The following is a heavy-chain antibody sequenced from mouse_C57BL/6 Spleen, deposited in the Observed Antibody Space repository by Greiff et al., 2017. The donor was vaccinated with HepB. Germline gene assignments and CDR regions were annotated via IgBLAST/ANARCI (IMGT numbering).Heavy chain of an antibody. CDR2: ISSGSSTI. V-gene: IGHV5-17*01. J-gene: IGHJ1*03. CDR3: SRTGTGWYFDV. D-gene: IGHD4-1*01. Sequence: EVKLVESGGGLVKPGGSLKLSCAASGFTFSDYGTHWVRQAPEKGLEWVAYISSGSSTIYYADTVKGRFTISRDNAKNTMFLQMTSLRSEDTAMYYCSRTGTGWYFDVWGTGTTVTVSS. CDR1: GFTFSDYG.